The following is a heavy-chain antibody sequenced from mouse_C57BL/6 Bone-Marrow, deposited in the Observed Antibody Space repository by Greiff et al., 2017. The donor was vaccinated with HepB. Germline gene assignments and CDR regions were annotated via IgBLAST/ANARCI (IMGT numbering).Heavy chain of an antibody. D-gene: IGHD4-1*01. CDR3: ARELAYAMDY. CDR2: INPNNGGT. Sequence: EVQLQQSGPELVKPGASVKISCKASGYTFTDYYMNWVKQSHGKSLEWIGDINPNNGGTSYNQKFKGKATLTVDKSSSTAYMGLRSLTSEDSAVYYCARELAYAMDYWGQGTSVTVSS. V-gene: IGHV1-26*01. CDR1: GYTFTDYY. J-gene: IGHJ4*01.